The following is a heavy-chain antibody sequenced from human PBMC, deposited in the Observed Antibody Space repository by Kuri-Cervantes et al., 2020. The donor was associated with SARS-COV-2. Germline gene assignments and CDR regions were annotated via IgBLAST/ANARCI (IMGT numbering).Heavy chain of an antibody. J-gene: IGHJ4*02. Sequence: SVKVSCKASGGTFSSYTISWVRQAPGQGLEWMGRIIPIHGIATYAQKFQGRVTITADKSTSTAYMELSSLRSEDTAVYYCASGAVAALFDYWGQGTLVTVSS. CDR1: GGTFSSYT. D-gene: IGHD6-19*01. V-gene: IGHV1-69*02. CDR2: IIPIHGIA. CDR3: ASGAVAALFDY.